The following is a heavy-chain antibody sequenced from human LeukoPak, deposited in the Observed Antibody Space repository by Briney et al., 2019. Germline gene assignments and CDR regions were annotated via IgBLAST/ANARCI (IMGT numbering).Heavy chain of an antibody. CDR1: GFTFSSYA. V-gene: IGHV3-23*01. CDR3: AKAVSHSYFDF. J-gene: IGHJ4*02. D-gene: IGHD6-19*01. Sequence: GGSLRLSCAASGFTFSSYAMSWVRQAPGKGLEWVSRISGSGGSTYYAESVKGRFSLSRDNSKNTLYLQMNSLRAEDTALYFCAKAVSHSYFDFWGQGTLVTVSA. CDR2: ISGSGGST.